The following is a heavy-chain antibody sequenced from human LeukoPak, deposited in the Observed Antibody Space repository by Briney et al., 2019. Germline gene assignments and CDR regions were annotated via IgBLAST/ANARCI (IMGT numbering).Heavy chain of an antibody. V-gene: IGHV1-69*04. CDR3: ARLWGSGDYYYGMDV. J-gene: IGHJ6*04. CDR2: IIPIFGIA. D-gene: IGHD7-27*01. Sequence: SVKVSCKASGGTFSSYAISWVRQAPGQGLEWMGRIIPIFGIANYAQKFQGRVTITADKSTSTAYMELSSLRSEDTAVYYCARLWGSGDYYYGMDVWGKGTTVTVSS. CDR1: GGTFSSYA.